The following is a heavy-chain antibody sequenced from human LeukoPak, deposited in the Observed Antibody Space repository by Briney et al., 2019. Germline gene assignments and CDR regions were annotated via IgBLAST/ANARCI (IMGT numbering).Heavy chain of an antibody. CDR2: IYYSGST. Sequence: SETLSLTCAVSGGSLSSGGYYWGWIRQPPGKGLEWIGSIYYSGSTYYNPSLKSRVTTSVGTSKNQFSLKLSSVTAADTAVYYCARYDILTGYYTRNDAFDIWGQGTMVTVSS. D-gene: IGHD3-9*01. V-gene: IGHV4-39*07. CDR1: GGSLSSGGYY. CDR3: ARYDILTGYYTRNDAFDI. J-gene: IGHJ3*02.